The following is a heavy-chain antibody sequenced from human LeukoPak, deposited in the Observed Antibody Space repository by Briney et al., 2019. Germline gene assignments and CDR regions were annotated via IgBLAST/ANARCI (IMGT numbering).Heavy chain of an antibody. V-gene: IGHV3-48*02. D-gene: IGHD1-1*01. CDR3: ARHRRRDWNDQFDAFDI. CDR2: ISTGSSTT. CDR1: EFAFSTYN. Sequence: GGSLRLSCAASEFAFSTYNMNWVRQAPGKGLEWVSYISTGSSTTYYADSVKGRFTISRDNVENSLYLQMNSLRDEDTAVYYCARHRRRDWNDQFDAFDIWGQGTMVTVSS. J-gene: IGHJ3*02.